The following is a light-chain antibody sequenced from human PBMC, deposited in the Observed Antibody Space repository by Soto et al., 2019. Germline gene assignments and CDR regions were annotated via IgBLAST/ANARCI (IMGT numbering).Light chain of an antibody. CDR1: SSDVGANNY. V-gene: IGLV2-8*01. CDR3: SSYAGANRV. J-gene: IGLJ1*01. CDR2: EVT. Sequence: QSVLTQPPSASGSPGQSVTISCTGTSSDVGANNYVSWYQQHPGKAPKLMIYEVTKRPSGVPDRFSGSKSGNTASLTVSGLQAEDEADYCCSSYAGANRVFGTGTKVTVL.